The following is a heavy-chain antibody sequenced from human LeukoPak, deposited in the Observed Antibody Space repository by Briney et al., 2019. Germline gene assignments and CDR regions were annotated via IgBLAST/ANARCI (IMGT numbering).Heavy chain of an antibody. CDR2: ISSSSSTI. CDR1: GFTFSSYS. Sequence: GGSLRLSCAASGFTFSSYSMNWVRQAPGKGLEWVSYISSSSSTIYYADSVKGRFTISRDNSKNTLYLQMNSLRAEDTAVYYCARDRYPYSREPPVYWGQGTLVTVSS. V-gene: IGHV3-48*01. J-gene: IGHJ4*02. CDR3: ARDRYPYSREPPVY. D-gene: IGHD6-13*01.